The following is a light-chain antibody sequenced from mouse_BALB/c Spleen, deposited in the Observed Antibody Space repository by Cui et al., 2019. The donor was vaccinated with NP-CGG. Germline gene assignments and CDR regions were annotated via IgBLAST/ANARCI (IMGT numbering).Light chain of an antibody. J-gene: IGLJ1*01. V-gene: IGLV1*01. CDR1: TGAVTSSNY. CDR2: GTN. CDR3: ALWYSNHWV. Sequence: AVLSHVPALTTSPGETVTLTCRSSTGAVTSSNYANWVQEKPDHLFTGLIGGTNNRAPGVPARFSGSLIGDKAALTITGAQTEDEAIYFCALWYSNHWVFGGGTKLTVL.